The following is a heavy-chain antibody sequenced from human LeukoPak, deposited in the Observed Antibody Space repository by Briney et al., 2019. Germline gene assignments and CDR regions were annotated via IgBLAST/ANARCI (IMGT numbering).Heavy chain of an antibody. CDR3: ARHVYGIVGATSFDY. J-gene: IGHJ4*02. D-gene: IGHD1-26*01. CDR2: INPSGGRT. CDR1: GYTFTSYY. V-gene: IGHV1-46*01. Sequence: GASVKVSCKASGYTFTSYYIHWVRQAPGQGLEWMGLINPSGGRTNYAQRFQGRVTMTRDMSTSIVYMELSSLRSEDTAMYYCARHVYGIVGATSFDYWGQGTLVTVSS.